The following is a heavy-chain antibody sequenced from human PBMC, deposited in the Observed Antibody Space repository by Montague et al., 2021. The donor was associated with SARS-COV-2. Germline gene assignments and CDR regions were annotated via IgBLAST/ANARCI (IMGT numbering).Heavy chain of an antibody. Sequence: SLRLSCAASGFTFSSYSMNWVRQAPGKGLEWVSYTSSSSSTIYYADSVKGRFTISRDNAKNSLYLQMNSLRDEDTAVYYCARDRSHDNGPYYYGMDVWGQGTTVTVSS. CDR1: GFTFSSYS. V-gene: IGHV3-48*02. D-gene: IGHD4-17*01. CDR2: TSSSSSTI. J-gene: IGHJ6*02. CDR3: ARDRSHDNGPYYYGMDV.